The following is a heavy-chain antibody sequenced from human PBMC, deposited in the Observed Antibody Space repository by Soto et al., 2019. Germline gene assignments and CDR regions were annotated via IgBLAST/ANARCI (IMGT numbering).Heavy chain of an antibody. D-gene: IGHD2-15*01. Sequence: QVHLVQSGAEVKKPGASVKISCKTSGFTFTNSAMHWVRQAPGQRLEWLGWINTGNDDRKYAQNFHGRVTTTRDTSATTVYMELSSLRSEDTAVYYCARGRWTQTKADYSLDSWGQGTLVTVSS. CDR3: ARGRWTQTKADYSLDS. CDR2: INTGNDDR. CDR1: GFTFTNSA. V-gene: IGHV1-3*04. J-gene: IGHJ4*02.